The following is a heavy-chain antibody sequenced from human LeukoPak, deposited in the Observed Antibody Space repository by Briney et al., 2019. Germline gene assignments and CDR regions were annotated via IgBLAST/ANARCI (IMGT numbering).Heavy chain of an antibody. CDR3: ARDYEEHYNDSSGYYGY. Sequence: GGSLRLSCAASGFTFNDYWMTWVRQAPGKGLEWVANIKQDGSDKNYVDSVKGRFTISRDNAENSLYLEMKSLRAEDTALYYCARDYEEHYNDSSGYYGYWGQGTLVTVSS. V-gene: IGHV3-7*01. CDR1: GFTFNDYW. D-gene: IGHD3-22*01. J-gene: IGHJ4*02. CDR2: IKQDGSDK.